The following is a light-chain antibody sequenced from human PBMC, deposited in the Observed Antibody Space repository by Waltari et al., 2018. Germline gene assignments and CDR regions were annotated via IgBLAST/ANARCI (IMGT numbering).Light chain of an antibody. Sequence: DIVFTPSPATLSLSPGESATLPCRASQSVSSYLAWYQQKPGQAPRLLIYEASNRATGIPARFSGSGSGTDFTLTISSLQPEDFAVYYCQQRTNWPLTFGGGTMVEIK. CDR3: QQRTNWPLT. CDR2: EAS. CDR1: QSVSSY. V-gene: IGKV3-11*01. J-gene: IGKJ4*01.